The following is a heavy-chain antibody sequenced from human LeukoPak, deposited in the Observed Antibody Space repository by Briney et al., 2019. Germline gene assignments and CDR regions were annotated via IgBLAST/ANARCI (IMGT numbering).Heavy chain of an antibody. V-gene: IGHV3-23*01. CDR2: ISGSGGST. CDR3: AKDLHYYDSSGYYYEGY. Sequence: GGSLRLSCAASGFTFSSYAMSWVRQASGKGLEWVSGISGSGGSTYYADSVKGRFTISRDNSKNTLYLQMNSLRAEDTAVYYCAKDLHYYDSSGYYYEGYWSQGTLVSVSS. J-gene: IGHJ4*02. CDR1: GFTFSSYA. D-gene: IGHD3-22*01.